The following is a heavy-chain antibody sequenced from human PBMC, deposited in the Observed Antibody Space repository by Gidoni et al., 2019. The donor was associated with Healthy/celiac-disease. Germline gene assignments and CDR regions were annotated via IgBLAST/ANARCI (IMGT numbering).Heavy chain of an antibody. CDR2: IYYSGSN. J-gene: IGHJ3*02. D-gene: IGHD2-2*01. CDR3: ARGRDSTNQHAFDI. Sequence: QVQLQESGPGLVKPSQTLSLPCTVSGGSISSGDYYWSWIRQPPGKGLEWIGYIYYSGSNYYNPSLKSRVTISGDTSKNQFSLKLSSVTAADTAVYYCARGRDSTNQHAFDIWGQGTMVTVSS. CDR1: GGSISSGDYY. V-gene: IGHV4-30-4*01.